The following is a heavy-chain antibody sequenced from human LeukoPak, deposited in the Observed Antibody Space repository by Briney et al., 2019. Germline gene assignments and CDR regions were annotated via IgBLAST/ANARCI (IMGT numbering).Heavy chain of an antibody. D-gene: IGHD3-16*02. Sequence: GGSLRLSCAASGFTFDDYAMHWVRQAPGKGLEWVSLISGDGGSTYYADSVKGRFTISRDNSKNSLYLQMNSLRTEDTALYYCAKDTWWYYDYVWGSYRPNYFDYWGQGTLVTVSS. CDR1: GFTFDDYA. CDR2: ISGDGGST. J-gene: IGHJ4*02. V-gene: IGHV3-43*02. CDR3: AKDTWWYYDYVWGSYRPNYFDY.